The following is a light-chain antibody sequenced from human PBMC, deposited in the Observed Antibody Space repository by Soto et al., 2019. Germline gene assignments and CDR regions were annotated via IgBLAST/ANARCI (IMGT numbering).Light chain of an antibody. CDR2: DAS. V-gene: IGKV1-5*01. Sequence: DIQMTQSPSTLSASVGDRVTITCRASQSISSWLAWYQQKPGKAPKLLIYDASSLESGVPSRFSGSGSGTEFTLTINSLQPDDFATYYCQQYNSYWTVGQGTKVDIK. CDR1: QSISSW. J-gene: IGKJ1*01. CDR3: QQYNSYWT.